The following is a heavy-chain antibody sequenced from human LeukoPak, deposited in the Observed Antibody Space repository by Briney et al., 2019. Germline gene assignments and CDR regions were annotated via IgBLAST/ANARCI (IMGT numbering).Heavy chain of an antibody. CDR1: GFTFSSYA. V-gene: IGHV3-30-3*01. CDR2: ISYDGSNK. Sequence: GGSLRLSCAASGFTFSSYAMHWVRQAPGKGLEWVAVISYDGSNKYYADSVKGRFTISRDNAKNSLYLQMNSLRAEDTAVYYCARDGYYYDSTSRVTIGFWGQGTMVTVSS. CDR3: ARDGYYYDSTSRVTIGF. J-gene: IGHJ3*01. D-gene: IGHD3-22*01.